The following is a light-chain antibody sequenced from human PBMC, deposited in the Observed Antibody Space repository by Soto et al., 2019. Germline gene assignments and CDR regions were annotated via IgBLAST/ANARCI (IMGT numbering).Light chain of an antibody. CDR2: GAS. CDR3: QQYKDWPPYT. V-gene: IGKV3-15*01. Sequence: EIVLTQSPGTLSFSPGERATLSCRASQRISSNVAWYQQKPGQAPRLLIYGASTRATGVPARFSGGGSGTEFTLTISSLQSEDFAVYFCQQYKDWPPYTFGQGTKLEIK. J-gene: IGKJ2*01. CDR1: QRISSN.